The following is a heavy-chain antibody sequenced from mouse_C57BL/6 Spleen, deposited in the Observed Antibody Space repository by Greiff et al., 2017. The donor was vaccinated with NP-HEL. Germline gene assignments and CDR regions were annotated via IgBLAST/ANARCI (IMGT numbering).Heavy chain of an antibody. Sequence: EVQRVESGGGLVQPKGSLKLSCAASGFSFNTYAMNWVRPAPGKGLEWVARIRSKSNNYATYYADSVKDRFTISRDDSESMLYLQMNNLKTEDTAMYYCVRHGDAYWGQGTLVTVSA. CDR3: VRHGDAY. CDR1: GFSFNTYA. CDR2: IRSKSNNYAT. V-gene: IGHV10-1*01. J-gene: IGHJ3*01.